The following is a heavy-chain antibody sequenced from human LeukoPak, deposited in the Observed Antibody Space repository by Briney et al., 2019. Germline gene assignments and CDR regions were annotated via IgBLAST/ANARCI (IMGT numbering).Heavy chain of an antibody. V-gene: IGHV3-23*01. CDR2: ISGRAGSI. CDR3: TRVGYIDEGIDY. CDR1: GFTFSSYA. J-gene: IGHJ4*02. D-gene: IGHD5-24*01. Sequence: GGSLRLSCAASGFTFSSYAMSWVRQAPGKGLEWVSTISGRAGSIYYADSVKGRFTISRDNAKNSLYLQMNSLRAEDTAIYYCTRVGYIDEGIDYWGQGTLVTVSS.